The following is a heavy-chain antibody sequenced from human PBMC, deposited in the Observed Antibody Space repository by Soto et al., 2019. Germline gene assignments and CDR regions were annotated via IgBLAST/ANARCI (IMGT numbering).Heavy chain of an antibody. Sequence: GSLRLSCAASGFTFSTHAMIWVRQAPGKGLNWVSTVDVGGGSTYYTDSVKGRFTVSRDNSKNTVYLQLNTLRAEDTAIYFCARDSGPAGGGACDIWGQGTMVTVSS. J-gene: IGHJ3*02. V-gene: IGHV3-23*01. CDR1: GFTFSTHA. CDR3: ARDSGPAGGGACDI. CDR2: VDVGGGST. D-gene: IGHD6-25*01.